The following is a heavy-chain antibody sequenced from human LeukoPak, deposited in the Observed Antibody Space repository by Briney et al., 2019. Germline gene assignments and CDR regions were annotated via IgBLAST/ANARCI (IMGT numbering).Heavy chain of an antibody. Sequence: GGSLRLSCVASGFTFSSYTINWVRQAPGKGLEWISYISSSSTTIYYADSVKGRFTISRDSAKSSLFLQMNSLRAEDTAVYYCARAFYDSSGHYAHFDYWGQGTLVTVSS. CDR1: GFTFSSYT. V-gene: IGHV3-48*01. CDR2: ISSSSTTI. D-gene: IGHD3-22*01. CDR3: ARAFYDSSGHYAHFDY. J-gene: IGHJ4*02.